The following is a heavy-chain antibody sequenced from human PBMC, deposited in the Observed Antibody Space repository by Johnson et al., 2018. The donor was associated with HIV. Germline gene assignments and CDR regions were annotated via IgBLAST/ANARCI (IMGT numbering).Heavy chain of an antibody. CDR1: GFTFDDYG. CDR2: INWNGGST. Sequence: EMQLVESGGGLVQPGGSLRLSCAASGFTFDDYGMSWVRQAPGKGPEWVSGINWNGGSTGSVDSVKGRFTISRDNSKSTLYLQMHSLRTEDTAMYYCATIWPGNFAFDIWGQGTMVTVSS. J-gene: IGHJ3*02. CDR3: ATIWPGNFAFDI. D-gene: IGHD2-21*01. V-gene: IGHV3-20*04.